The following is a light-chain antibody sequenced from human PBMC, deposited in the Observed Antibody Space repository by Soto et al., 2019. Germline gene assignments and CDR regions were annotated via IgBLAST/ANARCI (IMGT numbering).Light chain of an antibody. Sequence: QSVLTQPPSASGTPGQRVSISCSGGRANIGTNTVNWYQHLPGTAPKLLIFSNDERPSGVPDRCSGSKSGTSASLAISGLQSDDEAEYYCATWDDRLNGVVFGGGTQLTVL. V-gene: IGLV1-44*01. CDR3: ATWDDRLNGVV. CDR1: RANIGTNT. J-gene: IGLJ2*01. CDR2: SND.